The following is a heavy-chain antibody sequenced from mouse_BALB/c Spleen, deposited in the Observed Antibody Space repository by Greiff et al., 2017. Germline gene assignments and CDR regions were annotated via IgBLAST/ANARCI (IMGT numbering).Heavy chain of an antibody. CDR2: IYPGNGDT. Sequence: QVQLQQPGAELVKPGASVKMSCKASGYTFTSYNMHWVKQTPRQGLEWIGAIYPGNGDTSYNQKFKGKATLTADKSSSTAYMQLSSLTSEDSAVYYCARGDSSGYVYWGQGTLVTVSA. J-gene: IGHJ3*01. V-gene: IGHV1-12*01. D-gene: IGHD3-2*01. CDR1: GYTFTSYN. CDR3: ARGDSSGYVY.